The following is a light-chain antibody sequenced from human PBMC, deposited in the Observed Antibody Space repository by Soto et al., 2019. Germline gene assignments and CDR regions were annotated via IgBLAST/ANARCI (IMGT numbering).Light chain of an antibody. CDR1: QGITSY. J-gene: IGKJ5*01. CDR3: QQRSNPT. CDR2: AAS. V-gene: IGKV1-9*01. Sequence: DIQLTQSPSFLSASVGDRVTITCRASQGITSYLAWYQQKPGKAPKLLIYAASTLQSGVPLRFSGSGSGTEFTLTISSLQPEDFAVYYCQQRSNPTFGQGTRLEIK.